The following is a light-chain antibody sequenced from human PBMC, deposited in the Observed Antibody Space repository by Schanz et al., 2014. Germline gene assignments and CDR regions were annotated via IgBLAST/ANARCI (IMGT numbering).Light chain of an antibody. V-gene: IGKV3D-15*01. CDR2: AAS. CDR3: QQYNSYPWT. CDR1: QSVSDN. J-gene: IGKJ1*01. Sequence: EIVMTQSPATLSLSPGERATFSCRASQSVSDNLAWYQQKPGQTPRLLIYAASTRAPGIPDRFSGSGSGTDFTLTISSLQPDDFATYYCQQYNSYPWTFGQGTRVEIK.